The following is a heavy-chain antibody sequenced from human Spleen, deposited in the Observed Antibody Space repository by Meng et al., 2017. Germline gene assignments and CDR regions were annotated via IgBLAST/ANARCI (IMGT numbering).Heavy chain of an antibody. Sequence: GGSLRLSCAASGFTFSSYGMHWVRQAPGKGLEWVAVIWYDGSNKYYADSVKGRFTISRDNSKNTLYLQMNSLRAEDTAVYYVSKGRITMIVVVIICSGYWYFDLWGRGALVTVSS. CDR3: SKGRITMIVVVIICSGYWYFDL. CDR1: GFTFSSYG. CDR2: IWYDGSNK. D-gene: IGHD3-22*01. V-gene: IGHV3-33*01. J-gene: IGHJ2*01.